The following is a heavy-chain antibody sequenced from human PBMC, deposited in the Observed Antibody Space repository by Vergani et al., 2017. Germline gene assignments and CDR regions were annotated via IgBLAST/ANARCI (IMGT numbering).Heavy chain of an antibody. CDR2: IGKDGINT. Sequence: QVYLLESAGGVVQPGGSLRLSCAASGFTFSNFGRHWICQDPGKGLEWLAYIGKDGINTRYSDAVKGRFTVSRDKSKYILYLQMDSLRSEDTALYYCAKYLCDSTDGLPDSWGPGTLVIVSS. CDR1: GFTFSNFG. D-gene: IGHD2-8*02. J-gene: IGHJ4*02. V-gene: IGHV3-30*02. CDR3: AKYLCDSTDGLPDS.